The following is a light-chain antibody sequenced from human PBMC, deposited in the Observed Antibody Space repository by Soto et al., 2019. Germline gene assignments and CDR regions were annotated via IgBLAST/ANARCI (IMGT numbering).Light chain of an antibody. CDR3: SSYTSSPA. CDR2: VVS. CDR1: SSDVGGYNY. V-gene: IGLV2-14*01. J-gene: IGLJ3*02. Sequence: QSVLTQPASVSGSPGQSITISCTGTSSDVGGYNYVSWYQQHPGKAPKLMIYVVSNRPSGVSNRFSGSKSGNTASLTISGLQAEDEADYYCSSYTSSPAFGGGTKVTVL.